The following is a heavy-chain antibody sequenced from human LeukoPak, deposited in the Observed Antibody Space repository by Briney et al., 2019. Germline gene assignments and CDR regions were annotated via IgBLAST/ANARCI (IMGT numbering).Heavy chain of an antibody. CDR1: GGSISSGGYY. V-gene: IGHV4-31*03. Sequence: SETLSLTCTVSGGSISSGGYYWSWIRQHPGKGLEWIGYIYYSGSTYYNPSLKSRVTISVDTSKNQFSLKLSSVTAADTAVYYCARGYSGSYGRFDYWGQGTLVTVSS. CDR2: IYYSGST. CDR3: ARGYSGSYGRFDY. D-gene: IGHD1-26*01. J-gene: IGHJ4*02.